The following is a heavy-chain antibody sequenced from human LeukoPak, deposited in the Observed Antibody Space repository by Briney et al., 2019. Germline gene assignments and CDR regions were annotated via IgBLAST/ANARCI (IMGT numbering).Heavy chain of an antibody. J-gene: IGHJ4*02. V-gene: IGHV3-74*01. D-gene: IGHD2-21*01. CDR1: GFTFSNYW. Sequence: GGSLRLSCVASGFTFSNYWMHWVRQTPGKGLVWVSRINTDGSSTNYADSATGRFTISRDNAKNTLYLQMNSLRAEDTAVYYCARGFLHRGWGQGTLVTVSS. CDR2: INTDGSST. CDR3: ARGFLHRG.